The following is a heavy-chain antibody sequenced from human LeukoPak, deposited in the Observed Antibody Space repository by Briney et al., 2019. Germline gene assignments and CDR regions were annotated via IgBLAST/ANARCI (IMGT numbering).Heavy chain of an antibody. V-gene: IGHV3-48*01. CDR2: ITSDSSST. CDR3: ARDRPHSGYDFDS. J-gene: IGHJ4*02. CDR1: GFTFSSYA. Sequence: GGSLRLSCAASGFTFSSYAMSWVRQAPGKGLEWLSYITSDSSSTFYADAVKGRFTISRDNARNSLFLQMNSLRAEDTAIYYCARDRPHSGYDFDSWGQGTLVTVSS. D-gene: IGHD5-12*01.